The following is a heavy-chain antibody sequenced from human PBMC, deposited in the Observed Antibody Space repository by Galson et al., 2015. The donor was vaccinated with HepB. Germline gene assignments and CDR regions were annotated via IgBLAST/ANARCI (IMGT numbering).Heavy chain of an antibody. J-gene: IGHJ3*02. D-gene: IGHD6-19*01. CDR1: GYTFTSYA. V-gene: IGHV1-3*01. Sequence: SVKVSCKASGYTFTSYAMHWVRQAPGQRLEWMGWINAGNGNTKYSQKFQGRVTITRDTSASTAYMELSSLRSEDTAVYYCAGVGQWLVQGAFDIWGQGTMVTVSS. CDR2: INAGNGNT. CDR3: AGVGQWLVQGAFDI.